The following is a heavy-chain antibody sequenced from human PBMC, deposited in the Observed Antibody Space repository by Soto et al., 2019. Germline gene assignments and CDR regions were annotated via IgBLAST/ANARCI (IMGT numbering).Heavy chain of an antibody. V-gene: IGHV4-34*01. Sequence: LSLTCAVYGGSFSGYYWSWIRQPPGKGLEWIGEINHSGSTNYNPSLKSRVTISVDTSKNQFSLKLSSVTAADTAVYYCARDEPNTVTPLDYWGQGTLVTVSS. CDR1: GGSFSGYY. CDR3: ARDEPNTVTPLDY. J-gene: IGHJ4*02. CDR2: INHSGST. D-gene: IGHD4-17*01.